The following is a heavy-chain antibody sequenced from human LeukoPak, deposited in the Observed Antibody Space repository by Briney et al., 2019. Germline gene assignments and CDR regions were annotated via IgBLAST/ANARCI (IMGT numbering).Heavy chain of an antibody. Sequence: SETLSLTCAVSGGSISSGGYSWSWIRQPPGKGLEWIGYIYHSGSTYYSPSLKSRVTISVDTSKNQFSLKLTSVTAADTAVYYCAGPLGVRLDAFDIWGQGTMVTVSS. CDR1: GGSISSGGYS. CDR2: IYHSGST. J-gene: IGHJ3*02. CDR3: AGPLGVRLDAFDI. D-gene: IGHD7-27*01. V-gene: IGHV4-30-2*01.